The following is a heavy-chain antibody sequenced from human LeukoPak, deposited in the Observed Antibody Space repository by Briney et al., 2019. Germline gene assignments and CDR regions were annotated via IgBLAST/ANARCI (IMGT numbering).Heavy chain of an antibody. J-gene: IGHJ4*02. CDR3: ARTGRNLDY. V-gene: IGHV3-7*05. Sequence: GGSLRLSCAASGFTFSGYWMAWVRQAPGKGLEWVAHINQDGSEKNYVDPVEGRFTISRDNAKNSVYLQMNSLRAEDTAVYYCARTGRNLDYWGQGTPVTVSS. CDR2: INQDGSEK. D-gene: IGHD3-10*01. CDR1: GFTFSGYW.